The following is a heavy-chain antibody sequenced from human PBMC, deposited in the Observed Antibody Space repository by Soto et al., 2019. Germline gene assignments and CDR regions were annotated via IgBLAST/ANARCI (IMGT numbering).Heavy chain of an antibody. J-gene: IGHJ6*02. CDR2: IIPICGTA. D-gene: IGHD5-18*01. CDR1: GGTFRSYA. V-gene: IGHV1-69*06. Sequence: QVQLVQSGAEVKKPGSSVKVSCKASGGTFRSYAISWVRQAPGQGLEWMGGIIPICGTANYAQKFQGRVTITAEKSTSTAYMELSSLSSEDTAVYYCARDPTSTATTYYYGMGVWGHGTTVTVS. CDR3: ARDPTSTATTYYYGMGV.